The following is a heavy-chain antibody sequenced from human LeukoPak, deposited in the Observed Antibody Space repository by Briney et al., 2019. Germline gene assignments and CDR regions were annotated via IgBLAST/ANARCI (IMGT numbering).Heavy chain of an antibody. D-gene: IGHD7-27*01. V-gene: IGHV3-74*01. J-gene: IGHJ4*02. CDR3: ARDRQAGDGEYFDY. CDR2: INSDGIST. CDR1: GFTFTNYW. Sequence: GGSLKLSCVASGFTFTNYWMHWVRQAPGKGLVRVSRINSDGISTNYADSVKGRFTISRDNAKNTLYLQMNSLRAEDTAVYYCARDRQAGDGEYFDYWAQGTLVTVSS.